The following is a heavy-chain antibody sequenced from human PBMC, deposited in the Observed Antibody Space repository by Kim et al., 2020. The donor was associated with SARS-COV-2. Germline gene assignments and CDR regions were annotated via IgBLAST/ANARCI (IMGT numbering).Heavy chain of an antibody. D-gene: IGHD6-19*01. CDR1: GFTFSSYS. V-gene: IGHV3-21*01. J-gene: IGHJ6*02. CDR2: ISSSSSYI. Sequence: GGSLRLSCAASGFTFSSYSMNWVRQAPGKGLEWVSSISSSSSYIYYADSVKGRFTISRDNAKNSLYLQMNSLRAEDTAVYYCARGGAVAASLYYYYGMDVWGQGTTVTVSS. CDR3: ARGGAVAASLYYYYGMDV.